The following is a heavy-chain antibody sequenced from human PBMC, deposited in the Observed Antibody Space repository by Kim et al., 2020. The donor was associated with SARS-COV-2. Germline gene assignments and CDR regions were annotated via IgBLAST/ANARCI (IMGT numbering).Heavy chain of an antibody. J-gene: IGHJ4*02. CDR2: IDGSDGTT. CDR1: GFTFTGHA. D-gene: IGHD2-21*01. V-gene: IGHV3-23*01. CDR3: LKGGWGWILDY. Sequence: GGSLRLSCTTSGFTFTGHAMSWVRQAPGKGLEWVSSIDGSDGTTYYVDSVKGRFSISRDDSKNTLYLQMSALRADDTAAYYCLKGGWGWILDYLGQGTLV.